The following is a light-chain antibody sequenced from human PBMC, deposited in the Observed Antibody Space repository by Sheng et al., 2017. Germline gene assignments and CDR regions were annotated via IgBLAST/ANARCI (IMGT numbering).Light chain of an antibody. CDR2: GAS. CDR3: QQLGISTWT. V-gene: IGKV3D-15*01. J-gene: IGKJ1*01. CDR1: ESVNSD. Sequence: EIVMTQSPDTLSVSPGERVSVSCRASESVNSDLAWYQQKPGQAPRLLIYGASTRATGIPDRFSGSGSGTDFTLTINRLEPEDSAVYYCQQLGISTWTFGQGTKVEIK.